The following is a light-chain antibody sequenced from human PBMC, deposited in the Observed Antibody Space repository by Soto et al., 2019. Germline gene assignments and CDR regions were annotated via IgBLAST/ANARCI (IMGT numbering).Light chain of an antibody. Sequence: DIQMTQSPSTVSASVGDRVAITCRASQSFDTYLAWYQQKPGKAPKLLIYDASNLESGVPSRFGGSGSGTEFTLTISSLQPDDFATYYCQQYNTYYSFGQGTKVDIK. CDR2: DAS. CDR3: QQYNTYYS. CDR1: QSFDTY. J-gene: IGKJ2*03. V-gene: IGKV1-5*01.